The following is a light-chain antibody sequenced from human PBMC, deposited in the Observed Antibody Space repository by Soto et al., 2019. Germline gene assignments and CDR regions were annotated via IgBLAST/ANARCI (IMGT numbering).Light chain of an antibody. CDR1: QSINAW. CDR3: QQYSAYWT. J-gene: IGKJ1*01. CDR2: TAS. Sequence: DIQMAQSPSTLSASVGDRVTISRRASQSINAWLAWYQQKPGKAPKLLIHTASTLEDGVPSRFSGSGSGTEFTLTINSLQPDDFATYYCQQYSAYWTFGQGTKVEI. V-gene: IGKV1-5*03.